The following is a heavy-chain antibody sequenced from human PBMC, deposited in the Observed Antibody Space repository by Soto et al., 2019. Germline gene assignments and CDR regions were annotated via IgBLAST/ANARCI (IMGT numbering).Heavy chain of an antibody. J-gene: IGHJ6*02. CDR1: GFTFSSYW. CDR3: ARGPVGATYYYYYGMDV. D-gene: IGHD1-26*01. Sequence: PGWSLRLSCAASGFTFSSYWMSWVRQAPGKGLEWVANIKQDGSEKYYVDSVKGRFTISRDNAKNSLYLQMNSLRAEDTAVYYCARGPVGATYYYYYGMDVWGQGTTVTVSS. CDR2: IKQDGSEK. V-gene: IGHV3-7*03.